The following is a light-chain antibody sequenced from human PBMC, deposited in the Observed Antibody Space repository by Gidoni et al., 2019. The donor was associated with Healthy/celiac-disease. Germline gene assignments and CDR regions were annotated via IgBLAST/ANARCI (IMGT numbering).Light chain of an antibody. CDR2: GAA. Sequence: DIAMKQSPATLSVSPGERVTLTCRASQSVRGNLAWYQQKPSQAPRLLIYGAATRATGVPARFSGSGSGTEFTLTISSLQSEDFAVYYCQQYNNWPPMYTFXXXTKLEIK. CDR3: QQYNNWPPMYT. V-gene: IGKV3-15*01. J-gene: IGKJ2*01. CDR1: QSVRGN.